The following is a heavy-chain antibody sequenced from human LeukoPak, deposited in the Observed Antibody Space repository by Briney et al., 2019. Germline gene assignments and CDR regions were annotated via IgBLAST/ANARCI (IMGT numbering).Heavy chain of an antibody. D-gene: IGHD6-13*01. J-gene: IGHJ3*02. V-gene: IGHV3-11*05. CDR2: ISSSSSFT. CDR3: ARDRYSSWFDI. CDR1: GFTFSDHY. Sequence: GGSLRLSCAASGFTFSDHYMSWIRQAPGKGLEWVSYISSSSSFTNYADSVKGRFTISRDNAKTSLYLQMNSLRAEDTAVYYCARDRYSSWFDIWGQGTKVTVSS.